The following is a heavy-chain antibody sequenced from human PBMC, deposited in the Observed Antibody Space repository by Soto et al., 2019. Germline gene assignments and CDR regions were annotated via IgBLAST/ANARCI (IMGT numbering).Heavy chain of an antibody. CDR1: GFSFSSYG. J-gene: IGHJ4*02. CDR2: IWYNGSKK. D-gene: IGHD6-13*01. V-gene: IGHV3-33*06. CDR3: AKVSSSWYAGFFDL. Sequence: GGSLRLSCAASGFSFSSYGMLWVRQAPGKGLEWVAVIWYNGSKKYYGESVKGRFTISRDNSKNTLYLEMNSLRAEDTGVYYCAKVSSSWYAGFFDLWGQGTLVTVSS.